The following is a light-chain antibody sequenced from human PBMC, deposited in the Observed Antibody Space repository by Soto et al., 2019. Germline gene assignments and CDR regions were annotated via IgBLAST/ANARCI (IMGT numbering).Light chain of an antibody. V-gene: IGLV2-11*01. CDR1: SSDLGGYNY. CDR3: CSYGGNYNVV. Sequence: QSALTQPRSVSGSPGQSVTISCTGTSSDLGGYNYASWYQQHPGKAPKLMIYDVNERPSGVPDRFSGSKSGKTASLTISGLQAEDEADYYCCSYGGNYNVVFGGGTKLTVL. J-gene: IGLJ2*01. CDR2: DVN.